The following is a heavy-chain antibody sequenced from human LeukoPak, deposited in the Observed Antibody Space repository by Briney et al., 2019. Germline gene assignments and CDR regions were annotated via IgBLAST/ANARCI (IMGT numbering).Heavy chain of an antibody. V-gene: IGHV3-23*01. Sequence: GGSLRLCCAASGFTFRIYAMSWVRQAPGKGLQWVSSITSRGESTWYVDSVKGRFTITRDSSENTLYLQMHRLRAEDTAVYYCARDRPNYYGSDGHYYRRDGDYWGRGTLVSVSS. D-gene: IGHD3-22*01. CDR2: ITSRGEST. J-gene: IGHJ4*02. CDR3: ARDRPNYYGSDGHYYRRDGDY. CDR1: GFTFRIYA.